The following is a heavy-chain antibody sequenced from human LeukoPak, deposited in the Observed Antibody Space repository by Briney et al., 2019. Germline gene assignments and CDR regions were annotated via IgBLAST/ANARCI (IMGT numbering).Heavy chain of an antibody. CDR1: GDSISNYY. CDR2: FHFSGTT. CDR3: ARERFPSADFDY. Sequence: PSETLSLTCTVSGDSISNYYWSWIRQPTGKGLEWIGRFHFSGTTNYNPSLKSRVTLSVDPSKNQLSLKLSSVTAADTAVYYCARERFPSADFDYWGQGTLVTVSS. D-gene: IGHD3-10*01. V-gene: IGHV4-4*07. J-gene: IGHJ4*02.